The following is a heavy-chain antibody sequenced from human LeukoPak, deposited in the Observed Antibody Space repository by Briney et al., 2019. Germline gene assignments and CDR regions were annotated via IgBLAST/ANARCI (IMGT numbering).Heavy chain of an antibody. Sequence: PSETLSLTCIVSSDSISGYYWSWIRQPPGKGLEWLGYIYSSGSTNYNPSLNSRVTISVDTSKNQFSLKLSSVTAADTTVYYCARRRRDGYIFDYWGQGTLVTVSS. D-gene: IGHD5-24*01. CDR2: IYSSGST. CDR3: ARRRRDGYIFDY. J-gene: IGHJ4*02. CDR1: SDSISGYY. V-gene: IGHV4-4*08.